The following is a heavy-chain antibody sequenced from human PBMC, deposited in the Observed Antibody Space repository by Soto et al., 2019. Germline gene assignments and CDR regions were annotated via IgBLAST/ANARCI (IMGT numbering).Heavy chain of an antibody. D-gene: IGHD3-22*01. CDR2: ISWNSGSI. Sequence: EVQLVESGGDLLLPGRSLRLSCTASGFTFDAFAMHWVRQAPGKCLECVSGISWNSGSIGYADPVKGRFTISRDNAQKSLYLEMHSLKTEDTALYYCAKTAHPSASQGYYPLDIWGQGTLVSGSS. J-gene: IGHJ3*02. V-gene: IGHV3-9*01. CDR1: GFTFDAFA. CDR3: AKTAHPSASQGYYPLDI.